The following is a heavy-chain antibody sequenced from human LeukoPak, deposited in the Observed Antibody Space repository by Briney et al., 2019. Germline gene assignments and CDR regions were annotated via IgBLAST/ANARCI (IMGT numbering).Heavy chain of an antibody. CDR1: GGSISSGDYY. J-gene: IGHJ3*02. V-gene: IGHV4-30-4*08. Sequence: PSETLSLTCTVSGGSISSGDYYWSWIRQPPGKGLEWIGYIYYSGSTYYNPSLKRRVTISVDTSKNQFSLKLSSVTAADTAVYYCAREGSGDTVVVPAPTDAFDIWGQGTMVTVSS. D-gene: IGHD2-2*01. CDR2: IYYSGST. CDR3: AREGSGDTVVVPAPTDAFDI.